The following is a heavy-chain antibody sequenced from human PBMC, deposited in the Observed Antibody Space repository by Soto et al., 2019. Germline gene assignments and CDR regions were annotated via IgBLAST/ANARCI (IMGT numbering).Heavy chain of an antibody. CDR2: IYYSGST. J-gene: IGHJ6*01. Sequence: PSETLSLTCAVSGGSISSGVYSWTWIRQPPGKGLEWIGNIYYSGSTSYNPSLKSRVTISVDTSKNQFSLKLTSVTAADTAVYYCARRRAPPGIAMVDVWGQGTTVTVSS. V-gene: IGHV4-30-2*01. CDR3: ARRRAPPGIAMVDV. D-gene: IGHD6-13*01. CDR1: GGSISSGVYS.